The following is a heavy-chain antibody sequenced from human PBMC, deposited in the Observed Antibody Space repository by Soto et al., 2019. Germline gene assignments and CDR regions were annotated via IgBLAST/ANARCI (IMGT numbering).Heavy chain of an antibody. D-gene: IGHD4-17*01. Sequence: SETLSLTCTVSGGSISRYYWSWIRQPPGKGLEWIGYIYYSGSTNYNPSLKSRVTISVDTSKNQFSLKLSSVTAADTAVYYCARNTTVTEYYFDYWGQGTLVTVSS. CDR3: ARNTTVTEYYFDY. CDR2: IYYSGST. CDR1: GGSISRYY. J-gene: IGHJ4*02. V-gene: IGHV4-59*08.